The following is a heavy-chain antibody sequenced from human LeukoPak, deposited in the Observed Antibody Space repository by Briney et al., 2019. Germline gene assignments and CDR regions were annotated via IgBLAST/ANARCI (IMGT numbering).Heavy chain of an antibody. J-gene: IGHJ4*02. CDR2: ISYDGSNK. CDR3: AKDPRRYSRTGGYFDY. CDR1: GFTFSSYG. D-gene: IGHD6-13*01. V-gene: IGHV3-30*02. Sequence: GGSLRLSCAASGFTFSSYGMHWVRQAPGKGLEWVSFISYDGSNKYYADSVKGRFTISRDNSKNTLYLQMISLRTEDTAVYYCAKDPRRYSRTGGYFDYWGQGTLVTVSS.